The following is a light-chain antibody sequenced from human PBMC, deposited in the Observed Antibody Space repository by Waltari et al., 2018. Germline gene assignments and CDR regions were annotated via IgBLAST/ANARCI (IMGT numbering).Light chain of an antibody. J-gene: IGKJ3*01. CDR1: QSVFDSSNNKNS. CDR3: QQYYTTPFT. CDR2: WAS. V-gene: IGKV4-1*01. Sequence: DIVMTQSPDSLAVSLGERATINCKSSQSVFDSSNNKNSLAWYQKKPGQPPELLIYWASTRESGVPDRFSGSGSGTDFTLTINSLQAADVAIYYCQQYYTTPFTFGPGTKVDI.